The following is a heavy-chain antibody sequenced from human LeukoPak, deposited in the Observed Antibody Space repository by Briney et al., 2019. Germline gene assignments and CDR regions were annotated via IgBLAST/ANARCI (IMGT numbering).Heavy chain of an antibody. Sequence: GGSLRLSCAASGFTFSGSAMHWVRQASGKGLEWVGRIRSKANSYATAYAASVKGRFTISRDDSENTAYLQMNSLKTEDTAVYYCTRPTYYYDSSGYYHDYWGQGTLVTVSS. D-gene: IGHD3-22*01. V-gene: IGHV3-73*01. J-gene: IGHJ4*02. CDR3: TRPTYYYDSSGYYHDY. CDR2: IRSKANSYAT. CDR1: GFTFSGSA.